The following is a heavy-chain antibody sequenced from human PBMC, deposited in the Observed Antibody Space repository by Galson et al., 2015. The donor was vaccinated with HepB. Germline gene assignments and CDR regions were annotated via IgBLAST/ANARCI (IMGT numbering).Heavy chain of an antibody. CDR2: ISGSGGDT. CDR3: AKACRYGSGSNFLFFDY. V-gene: IGHV3-23*01. D-gene: IGHD3-10*01. J-gene: IGHJ4*02. CDR1: GFTFTTYA. Sequence: SLRLSCAASGFTFTTYAMSWVRQAPGKGLEWVSAISGSGGDTYYADSVKGRFTISRDNSENTLYLQMNSLRAEDTAVYYCAKACRYGSGSNFLFFDYWGQGALVTVSS.